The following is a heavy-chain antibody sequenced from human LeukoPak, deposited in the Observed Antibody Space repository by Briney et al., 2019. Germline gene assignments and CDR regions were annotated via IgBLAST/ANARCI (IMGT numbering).Heavy chain of an antibody. CDR3: TRDVPRSSGYPDN. J-gene: IGHJ4*02. D-gene: IGHD3-22*01. CDR2: IYYSGST. CDR1: GGSISSGDYY. Sequence: SETLPLTCTVSGGSISSGDYYWSWIRQPPGKGLEWIGYIYYSGSTYYNPSLKSRVTISVDTSKNQFSLKLSSVTAADTAVYYCTRDVPRSSGYPDNWGQGTLVTVSS. V-gene: IGHV4-30-4*01.